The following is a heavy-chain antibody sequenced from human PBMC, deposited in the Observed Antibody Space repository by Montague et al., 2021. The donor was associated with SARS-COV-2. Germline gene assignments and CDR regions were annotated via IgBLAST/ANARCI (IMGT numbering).Heavy chain of an antibody. J-gene: IGHJ5*02. CDR3: AREGLNNWFDP. CDR1: HGPISSYY. CDR2: IYSRGST. V-gene: IGHV4-59*01. Sequence: SETLSLTCTVSHGPISSYYWCCVRQHPAKKLQWFGYIYSRGSTNXNNSLESRVTILVDTSKNQFFLKKRSVTAAETAVYFCAREGLNNWFDPWGQGTLVIVSS.